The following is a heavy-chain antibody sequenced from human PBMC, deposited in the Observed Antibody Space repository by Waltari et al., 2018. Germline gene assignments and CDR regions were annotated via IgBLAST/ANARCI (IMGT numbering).Heavy chain of an antibody. CDR2: IFPDDSDT. J-gene: IGHJ4*02. CDR1: GYTFANYW. D-gene: IGHD3-10*01. CDR3: ARPSWSRALWYGDF. V-gene: IGHV5-51*01. Sequence: EVQLVQSGAEVKKPGESLRISCEGSGYTFANYWSGWVRQTPDKGLEWMGIIFPDDSDTSYSPSFQGQVTISVDKSINTAYLQWNSLKASDTAVYFCARPSWSRALWYGDFWGQGTVVTVSS.